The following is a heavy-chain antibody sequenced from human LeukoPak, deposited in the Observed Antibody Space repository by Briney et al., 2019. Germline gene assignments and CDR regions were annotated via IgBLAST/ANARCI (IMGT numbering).Heavy chain of an antibody. V-gene: IGHV1-69*13. CDR3: ASSDIVVVPASGSSRRRYYYYYGMDV. CDR2: IIPIFGTA. D-gene: IGHD2-2*01. J-gene: IGHJ6*02. Sequence: GASVKVSCKAPGGTFSSYAISWVRQAPGQGLEWMGGIIPIFGTANYAQKFQGRVTITADESTSTAYMELSSLRSEDTAVYYCASSDIVVVPASGSSRRRYYYYYGMDVWGQGTTVTVSS. CDR1: GGTFSSYA.